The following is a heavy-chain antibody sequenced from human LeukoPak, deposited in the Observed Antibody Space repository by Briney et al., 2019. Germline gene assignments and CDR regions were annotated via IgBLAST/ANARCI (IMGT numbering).Heavy chain of an antibody. V-gene: IGHV3-66*04. CDR2: IYSGGST. Sequence: GGSLRLSCAASGFTFRNYVMTWVRQAPGKGLEWVSVIYSGGSTYYADSVKGRFTISRDNSKNTLYLQMNSLRAEDTAVYYCARHDGSGSYLFDHWGQGTLVTVSS. CDR1: GFTFRNYV. J-gene: IGHJ4*02. CDR3: ARHDGSGSYLFDH. D-gene: IGHD1-26*01.